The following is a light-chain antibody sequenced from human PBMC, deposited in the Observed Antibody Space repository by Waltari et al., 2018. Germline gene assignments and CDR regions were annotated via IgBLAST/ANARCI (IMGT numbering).Light chain of an antibody. Sequence: SYELTQPPSVSVSPGPTASITCTGDNLGDKYACWYQQKPGQSPVLVIYQDSKRPSGIPERFSGSNSGNTATLTISGTQAMDEADYYCQAWDSSTVVFGGGTKLTVL. J-gene: IGLJ2*01. CDR2: QDS. CDR3: QAWDSSTVV. CDR1: NLGDKY. V-gene: IGLV3-1*01.